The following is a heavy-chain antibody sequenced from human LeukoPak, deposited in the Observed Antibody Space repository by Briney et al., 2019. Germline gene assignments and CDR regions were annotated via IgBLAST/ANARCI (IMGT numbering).Heavy chain of an antibody. V-gene: IGHV3-23*01. CDR1: GITFSSHA. CDR3: AKGGAATMRDGYNYYYYYMEV. D-gene: IGHD5-24*01. CDR2: ISGSGGHT. J-gene: IGHJ6*03. Sequence: LSGGSLRLSCAASGITFSSHAMSWVRQAPGKGLEWVSLISGSGGHTYYGDSVKGRFTISRDNSTNRLYLQMNSLRPEDTAVYYCAKGGAATMRDGYNYYYYYMEVWGRGTTVTVSS.